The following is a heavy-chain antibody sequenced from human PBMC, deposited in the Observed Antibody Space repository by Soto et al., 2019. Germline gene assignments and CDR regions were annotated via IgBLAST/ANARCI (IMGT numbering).Heavy chain of an antibody. J-gene: IGHJ4*02. CDR3: AALGAQIY. Sequence: VQLVESGGGLVQPGGSLRLSCAASGFTFSDYDMHWVRQARGKGLEWASSIGHAGDTYSGDSVKGRFTTSRENAKNTFHLQMNSLRPGDTAVYYCAALGAQIYWGQGAVVTVSS. V-gene: IGHV3-13*01. CDR1: GFTFSDYD. D-gene: IGHD7-27*01. CDR2: IGHAGDT.